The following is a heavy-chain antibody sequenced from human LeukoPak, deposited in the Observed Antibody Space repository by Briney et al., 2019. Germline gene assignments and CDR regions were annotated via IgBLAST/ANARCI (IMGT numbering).Heavy chain of an antibody. Sequence: SETLSLTCAVYGGSFSGYYWSWIRQPPGKGLEWIGNIYYSGSTNYNPSLKSRVTISVDTSKNQFSLKLSSVTAADTAVYFCSRAVAGSVGWFDPWGQGTLVTVSS. D-gene: IGHD6-19*01. J-gene: IGHJ5*02. CDR3: SRAVAGSVGWFDP. V-gene: IGHV4-59*01. CDR2: IYYSGST. CDR1: GGSFSGYY.